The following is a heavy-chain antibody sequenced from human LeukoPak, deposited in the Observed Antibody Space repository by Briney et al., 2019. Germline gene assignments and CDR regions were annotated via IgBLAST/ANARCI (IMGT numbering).Heavy chain of an antibody. J-gene: IGHJ4*02. V-gene: IGHV3-74*03. CDR3: TRSGYFNGYDY. CDR1: GFTFSGHW. D-gene: IGHD6-25*01. CDR2: ITPDGNAA. Sequence: PGGSLRLSCVASGFTFSGHWMHWVRQVPGKGLMAVSRITPDGNAAAYADSVKGRFTISRDNAKNTLYLEMNSLTAEDTALYHCTRSGYFNGYDYWGQGTLVTVSS.